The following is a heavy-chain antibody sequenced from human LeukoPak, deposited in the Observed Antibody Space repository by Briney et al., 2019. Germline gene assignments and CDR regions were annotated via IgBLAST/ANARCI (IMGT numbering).Heavy chain of an antibody. CDR1: GFTFTTSW. Sequence: GGSLRLSCAASGFTFTTSWMTWVRQAPGKGLEWVANIKQDGSATYYADSMKGRFTISRDNAKNSLYLQMNSLRADDTAVYYCATSLDTAGGPYWGQGTLVTVSS. D-gene: IGHD5-18*01. J-gene: IGHJ4*02. CDR2: IKQDGSAT. CDR3: ATSLDTAGGPY. V-gene: IGHV3-7*01.